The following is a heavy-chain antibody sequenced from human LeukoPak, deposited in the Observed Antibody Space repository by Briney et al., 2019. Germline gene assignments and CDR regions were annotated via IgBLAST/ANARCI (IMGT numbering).Heavy chain of an antibody. J-gene: IGHJ3*02. CDR1: GGTFSSYA. CDR2: IIPIFGTA. Sequence: ASVKVSCKASGGTFSSYAISWVRQAPGQGLEWMGGIIPIFGTANYAQKFQGRVAITTDESTSTAYMELSSLRSEDTAVYYCARVLAAHDAFDIWGQGTMVTVSS. D-gene: IGHD6-6*01. V-gene: IGHV1-69*05. CDR3: ARVLAAHDAFDI.